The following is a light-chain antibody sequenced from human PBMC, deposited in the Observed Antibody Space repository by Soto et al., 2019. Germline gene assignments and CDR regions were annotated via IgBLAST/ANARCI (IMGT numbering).Light chain of an antibody. CDR3: QQYNSYSWT. Sequence: DIQMTQSPSTLSASVGDRVTITCRASQSISSWLAWYQQKPGKAPKLLIYKASSLESGVPSRFSGSGYGTEFTLTISSLQPDVFATYYFQQYNSYSWTFGQGTKVEIK. V-gene: IGKV1-5*03. J-gene: IGKJ1*01. CDR2: KAS. CDR1: QSISSW.